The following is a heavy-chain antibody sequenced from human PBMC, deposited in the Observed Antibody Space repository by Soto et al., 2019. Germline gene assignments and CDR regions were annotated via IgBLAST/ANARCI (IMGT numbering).Heavy chain of an antibody. CDR3: ARDRLVLYGMDV. J-gene: IGHJ6*02. Sequence: GGSLRLTCAASGFTFSSYGMHWVRQAPGKGLEWVAVIWYDGSNKYYADSVKGRFTISRDNSKNTLYLQMNSLRAEDTAVYYRARDRLVLYGMDVWGQGTTVTVSS. CDR2: IWYDGSNK. CDR1: GFTFSSYG. V-gene: IGHV3-33*01.